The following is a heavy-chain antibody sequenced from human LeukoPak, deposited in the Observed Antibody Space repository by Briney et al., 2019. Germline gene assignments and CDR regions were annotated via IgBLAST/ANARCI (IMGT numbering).Heavy chain of an antibody. V-gene: IGHV4-59*08. CDR2: IYYSGST. CDR3: ARRGSSGEFDY. D-gene: IGHD3-10*01. J-gene: IGHJ4*02. Sequence: PSETLSLTCTVSGGSISSYYWSWIRQPPGKGLEWIGYIYYSGSTNYNPSLKSRVTISVDTSKNQFSLKLSSVTAADTAVYYCARRGSSGEFDYRGQGTLVTVSS. CDR1: GGSISSYY.